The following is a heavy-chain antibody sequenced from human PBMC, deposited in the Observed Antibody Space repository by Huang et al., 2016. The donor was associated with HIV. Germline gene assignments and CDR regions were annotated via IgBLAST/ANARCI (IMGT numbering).Heavy chain of an antibody. Sequence: QVLLVESGGGVVQPGKSLRLSCTASGFAFSYNAMHWVRQASGKGLEWVSVVAVEGSQTYLADSVNDLFTISRDNSKSTLFLQMSSLRPDDTAVYYCASAPARALSYFDNWGQGTLVTVSS. CDR2: VAVEGSQT. V-gene: IGHV3-30*04. CDR1: GFAFSYNA. D-gene: IGHD3-10*01. CDR3: ASAPARALSYFDN. J-gene: IGHJ4*02.